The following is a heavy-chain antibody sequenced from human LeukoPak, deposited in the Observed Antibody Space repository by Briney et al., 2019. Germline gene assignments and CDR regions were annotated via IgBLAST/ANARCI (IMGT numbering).Heavy chain of an antibody. J-gene: IGHJ6*03. V-gene: IGHV1-18*01. CDR1: GYTFTSYG. CDR3: ARDFRILYSPTRGDYYYYMDV. Sequence: GASVKVSCKASGYTFTSYGISWVRQAPGQGLEWMGWISAYNGNTNYAQKLQGRVTMTTDTSTSTAYMELRSLRSDDTAVYYCARDFRILYSPTRGDYYYYMDVWGKGTTVTVSS. CDR2: ISAYNGNT. D-gene: IGHD2-8*01.